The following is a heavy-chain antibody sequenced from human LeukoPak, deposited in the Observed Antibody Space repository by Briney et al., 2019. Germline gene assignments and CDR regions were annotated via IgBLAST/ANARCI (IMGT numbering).Heavy chain of an antibody. J-gene: IGHJ6*03. V-gene: IGHV4-59*12. CDR3: ARGGYSYDYYYYYMDV. CDR2: IYYSGST. CDR1: GGSISSYY. D-gene: IGHD5-18*01. Sequence: SETLSLTCTVSGGSISSYYWSWIRQPPGKGLEWIGYIYYSGSTNYNPSLKSRVTISVDTSKNQFSLKLSSVTAADTAVYYCARGGYSYDYYYYYMDVWGKGTTVTVSS.